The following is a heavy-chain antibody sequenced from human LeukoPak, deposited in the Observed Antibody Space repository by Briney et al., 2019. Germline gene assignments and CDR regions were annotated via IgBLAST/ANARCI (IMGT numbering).Heavy chain of an antibody. J-gene: IGHJ3*02. Sequence: GGSLGLSCAASGFTLSSYTTNWVRQAPGKGLEWVSSISNSGFYIYYADSVKGRFVVSRDSANNSLYLQMNSLRDEDTAVYYCVTDGASDIWGQGTMVTVSS. CDR3: VTDGASDI. V-gene: IGHV3-21*01. CDR1: GFTLSSYT. CDR2: ISNSGFYI.